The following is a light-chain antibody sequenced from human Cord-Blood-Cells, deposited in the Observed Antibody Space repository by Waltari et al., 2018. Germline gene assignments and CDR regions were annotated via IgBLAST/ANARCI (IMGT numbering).Light chain of an antibody. Sequence: EIVLTQSPGTLSLSPGQRATLSCRASQSVSSSYLAWYQQITRQAPRLLIYGASSRATSIPDRFSGSGSATDFTLTISRLEPEDFAVYYCQQYGSSQFTFGPGTKVDIK. CDR3: QQYGSSQFT. CDR2: GAS. V-gene: IGKV3-20*01. CDR1: QSVSSSY. J-gene: IGKJ3*01.